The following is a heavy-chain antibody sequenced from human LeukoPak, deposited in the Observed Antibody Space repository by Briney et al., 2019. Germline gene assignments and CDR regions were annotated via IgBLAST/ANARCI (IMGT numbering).Heavy chain of an antibody. CDR2: ISSSSSTI. CDR3: ARDSIAADFDY. CDR1: GFTFSSYS. Sequence: GGSLRLSCAASGFTFSSYSMNWVRQAPGKGLEWVSYISSSSSTIYYADSVKGRFTISRDNAKNSLYLQMNSLRAEDTAVYYCARDSIAADFDYWGQGTLVTVSS. V-gene: IGHV3-48*04. J-gene: IGHJ4*02. D-gene: IGHD6-13*01.